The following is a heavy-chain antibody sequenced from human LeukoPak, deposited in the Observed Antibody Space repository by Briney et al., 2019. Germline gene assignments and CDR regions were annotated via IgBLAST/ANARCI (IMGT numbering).Heavy chain of an antibody. V-gene: IGHV3-9*01. Sequence: PGGSLRLSCAASGFTFDDYAMRWVRQAPGKGLEWVSGISWNSGSIGYADSVKGRFTISRDNAKNSLYLQMNSLRAEDTALYYCAKDSYGDYTFDPWGQGTLVTVSS. CDR1: GFTFDDYA. J-gene: IGHJ5*02. D-gene: IGHD4-17*01. CDR3: AKDSYGDYTFDP. CDR2: ISWNSGSI.